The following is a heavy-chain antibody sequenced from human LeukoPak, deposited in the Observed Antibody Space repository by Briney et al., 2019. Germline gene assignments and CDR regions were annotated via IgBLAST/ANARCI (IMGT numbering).Heavy chain of an antibody. CDR3: ARDQRYCSSTSCHNWSMDV. D-gene: IGHD2-2*02. CDR1: GFSPSDYE. CDR2: ISSSSSYI. J-gene: IGHJ6*03. V-gene: IGHV3-21*01. Sequence: SGGSLRLSCTASGFSPSDYEINWVRQAPGKGLEWVSSISSSSSYIYYADSVKGRFTISRDNAKNSLYLQMNSLRAEDTAVYYCARDQRYCSSTSCHNWSMDVWGKGTTVTVSS.